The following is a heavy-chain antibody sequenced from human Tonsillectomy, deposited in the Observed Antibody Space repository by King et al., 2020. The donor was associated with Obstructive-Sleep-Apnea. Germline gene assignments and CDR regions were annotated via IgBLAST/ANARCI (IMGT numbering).Heavy chain of an antibody. CDR3: ACVGRASTYDY. Sequence: QLVQSGGVLVQPGGSLRLSCAASGFTFSDHYMDWVRQAPGKGLEWVGRIRNKANSYTTEYAASVKGRFTISRDDSKNSMFLQMNSLKTEDTAVYYCACVGRASTYDYWGQGTLVTVSS. CDR2: IRNKANSYTT. J-gene: IGHJ4*02. V-gene: IGHV3-72*01. D-gene: IGHD2-15*01. CDR1: GFTFSDHY.